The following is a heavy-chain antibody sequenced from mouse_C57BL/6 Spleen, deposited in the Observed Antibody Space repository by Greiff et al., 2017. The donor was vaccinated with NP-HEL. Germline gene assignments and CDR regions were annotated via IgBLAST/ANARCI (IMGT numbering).Heavy chain of an antibody. CDR1: GYTFTSYD. CDR3: ARSMVTTHFDY. V-gene: IGHV1-85*01. CDR2: IYPRDGST. Sequence: VQVVESGPELVKPGASVKLSCKASGYTFTSYDINWVKQRPGQGLEWIGWIYPRDGSTKYNEKFKGKATLTVDTSSSTAYMELHSLTSEDSAVYFCARSMVTTHFDYWGQGTTLTVSS. D-gene: IGHD2-2*01. J-gene: IGHJ2*01.